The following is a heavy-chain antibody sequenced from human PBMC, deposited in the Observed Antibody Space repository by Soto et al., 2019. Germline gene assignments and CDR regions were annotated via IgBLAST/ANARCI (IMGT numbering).Heavy chain of an antibody. CDR2: IIPIFGTA. J-gene: IGHJ6*02. D-gene: IGHD6-13*01. Sequence: GASVKVSCKASGGTFSSYAISWVRQAPGQGLEWMGGIIPIFGTANYAQKFQGRVTITADESTSTAYMELSSLRSEDTAVYYCARDLRQQLGTRYYYYYYGMDVSGQGTTVTVSS. CDR3: ARDLRQQLGTRYYYYYYGMDV. CDR1: GGTFSSYA. V-gene: IGHV1-69*13.